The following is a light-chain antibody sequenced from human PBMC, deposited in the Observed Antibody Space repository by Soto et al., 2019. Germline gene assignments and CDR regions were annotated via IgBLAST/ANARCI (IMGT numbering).Light chain of an antibody. CDR1: QSVSSSY. CDR2: GES. CDR3: QKYGRSSLT. Sequence: VLTQSPGTLSLSPGDSATLSCRGSQSVSSSYLAWYQQKPGQAPRLLIYGESSRASGIPDRFSGSGSGTDFNLTISRLDPEDFAVYYCQKYGRSSLTFGPGTKVDIK. V-gene: IGKV3-20*01. J-gene: IGKJ3*01.